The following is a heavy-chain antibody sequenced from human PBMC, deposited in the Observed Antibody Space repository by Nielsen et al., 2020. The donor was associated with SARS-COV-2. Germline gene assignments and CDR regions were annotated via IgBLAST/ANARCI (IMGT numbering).Heavy chain of an antibody. Sequence: SETLSLTCSVSGGSISSGGYYWVWIRQPPGRGLEWIGTVYYSGTTYYNPSLQSRVTISVDTSRNQFSLKVTSVTAADTAVYYCARGGEFGAYMIYFDYWGQGISVPVSS. CDR2: VYYSGTT. D-gene: IGHD4/OR15-4a*01. J-gene: IGHJ4*02. CDR3: ARGGEFGAYMIYFDY. CDR1: GGSISSGGYY. V-gene: IGHV4-39*07.